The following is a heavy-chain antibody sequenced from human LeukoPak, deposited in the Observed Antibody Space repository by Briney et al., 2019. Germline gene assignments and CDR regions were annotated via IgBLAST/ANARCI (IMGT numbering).Heavy chain of an antibody. CDR3: ARTVILKTGYPKIFDY. CDR1: GGSISSGGYY. Sequence: SETLSLTCTVSGGSISSGGYYWSWIRQHPGKGLEWIGFIYYSGSTYYNPSLKSRVTKSVDTSKNQFSLKLSSVTAADTAVYYCARTVILKTGYPKIFDYWGQGTLVTVSS. CDR2: IYYSGST. D-gene: IGHD3-9*01. V-gene: IGHV4-31*03. J-gene: IGHJ4*02.